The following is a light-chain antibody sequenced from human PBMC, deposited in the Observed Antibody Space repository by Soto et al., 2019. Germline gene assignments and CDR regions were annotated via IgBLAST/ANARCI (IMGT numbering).Light chain of an antibody. Sequence: DIQMTQSPSTLSASVGDRVTITCRASQSISSWLAWYQQKPGKAPKFLIYDASNLQNGVPSRFSGSGSGTEFTLTISSLQPDDFATYYCQQYNSDSYTFGQGTKLEIK. CDR2: DAS. CDR1: QSISSW. V-gene: IGKV1-5*01. CDR3: QQYNSDSYT. J-gene: IGKJ2*01.